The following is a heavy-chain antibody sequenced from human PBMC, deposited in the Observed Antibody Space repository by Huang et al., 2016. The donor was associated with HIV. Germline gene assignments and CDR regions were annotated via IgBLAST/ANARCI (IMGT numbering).Heavy chain of an antibody. Sequence: EMQLVQSGVEVKKPGQSLKISCKGLGFSFTSYWIGWVRQMPGKGLEWLCSIFRGNSNTYYSPAFRDQDTIKGDKNARTVELKGSSLKASDSANYYCAMNGSNDFAFDGWGQGALVAGSS. CDR2: IFRGNSNT. V-gene: IGHV5-51*03. D-gene: IGHD1-1*01. J-gene: IGHJ4*02. CDR1: GFSFTSYW. CDR3: AMNGSNDFAFDG.